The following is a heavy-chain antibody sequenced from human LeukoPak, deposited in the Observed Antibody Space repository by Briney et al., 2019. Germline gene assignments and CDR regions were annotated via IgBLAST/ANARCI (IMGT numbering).Heavy chain of an antibody. CDR3: ARIGAGWFDP. J-gene: IGHJ5*02. CDR1: GFTVSSSY. CDR2: IYSGGST. Sequence: GGSLRLSCAASGFTVSSSYMSWVRQAPGKGLEWVSVIYSGGSTYYADSVKGRFTISRDNSKNTLYLQMDSLRAEDTAVYYCARIGAGWFDPWGQGTLVTVSS. D-gene: IGHD1-26*01. V-gene: IGHV3-53*01.